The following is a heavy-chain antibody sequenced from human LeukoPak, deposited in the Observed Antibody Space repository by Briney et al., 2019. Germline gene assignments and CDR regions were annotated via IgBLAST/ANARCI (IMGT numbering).Heavy chain of an antibody. D-gene: IGHD4-11*01. CDR2: IWSDATEK. J-gene: IGHJ4*02. CDR3: AKDAQRGFDYSNSLEY. Sequence: GGSLRLSCAASGFTYSHYGMHWVRQAPGKGLEWVAVIWSDATEKYYGDAVKGRFTISRDNSRNTLYLQMNSLRVEDTAVYYYAKDAQRGFDYSNSLEYWGQGTLVTVSS. V-gene: IGHV3-33*06. CDR1: GFTYSHYG.